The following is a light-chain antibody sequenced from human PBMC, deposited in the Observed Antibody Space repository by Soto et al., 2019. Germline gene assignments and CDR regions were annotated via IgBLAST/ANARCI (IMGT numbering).Light chain of an antibody. V-gene: IGKV3-20*01. Sequence: EIVLTQSPGTLSLSPGERATLSCRASQSVSSSYLAWYQQKPGQAPRLLIYGASSRATGIPDRFRGSGSGTGFTLTISRLEPEDFAVYYFQQYGSSPFTFGPGTKVDIK. CDR3: QQYGSSPFT. CDR1: QSVSSSY. CDR2: GAS. J-gene: IGKJ3*01.